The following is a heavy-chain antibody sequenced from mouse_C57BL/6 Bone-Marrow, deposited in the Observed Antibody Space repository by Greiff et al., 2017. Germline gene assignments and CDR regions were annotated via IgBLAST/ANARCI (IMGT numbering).Heavy chain of an antibody. V-gene: IGHV5-6*02. CDR3: ARRDGYYDPFAY. CDR2: ISSGGSYT. D-gene: IGHD2-3*01. J-gene: IGHJ3*01. Sequence: EVKLMESGGDLVKPGGSLKLSCAASGFTFSSYGMSWVRQTPDKRLEWVATISSGGSYTYYPDSVKGRFTISRDNAKNTLYLQMSSLKSEDTAMYYCARRDGYYDPFAYWGQGTLVTVSA. CDR1: GFTFSSYG.